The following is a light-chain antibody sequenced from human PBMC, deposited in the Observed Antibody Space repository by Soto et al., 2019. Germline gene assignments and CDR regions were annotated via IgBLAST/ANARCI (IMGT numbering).Light chain of an antibody. CDR2: DVS. V-gene: IGLV2-14*01. Sequence: QSVLTQPASVSGAPGQSITISCTGTSSEVGGFNFFSWYQQPPGKAPKLMIYDVSHRPSGVSNRFSGSKSGNTASLTISGLQAEDEGDYYCSSYTTSSTRVFGTGTKVTVL. CDR1: SSEVGGFNF. CDR3: SSYTTSSTRV. J-gene: IGLJ1*01.